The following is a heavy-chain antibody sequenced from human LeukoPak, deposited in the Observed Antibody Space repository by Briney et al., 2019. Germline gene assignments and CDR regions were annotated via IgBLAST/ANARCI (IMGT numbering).Heavy chain of an antibody. CDR2: ISSSSSYI. D-gene: IGHD5-24*01. CDR1: GFTFSSYS. CDR3: ARVLGTATGEFDY. J-gene: IGHJ4*02. V-gene: IGHV3-21*01. Sequence: GGSLRLSCAASGFTFSSYSMNWVRQAPGKGLEWVSSISSSSSYIYYADSVKGRFTISRDNAKNSLYLQMNSLRAEDTAVYYCARVLGTATGEFDYWGQGTLVTVSS.